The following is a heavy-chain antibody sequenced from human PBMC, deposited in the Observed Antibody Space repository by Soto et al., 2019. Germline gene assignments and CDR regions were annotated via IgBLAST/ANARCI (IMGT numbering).Heavy chain of an antibody. CDR3: VRGGGGGLFDP. D-gene: IGHD2-15*01. CDR1: GFTFSSYS. V-gene: IGHV3-21*05. Sequence: GGSLRLSCAASGFTFSSYSMSWIRQAPGKGLEWLSYISPGSRYPAYADSVKGRFTISRDNAKRSLYLQMMSLTAEDTAIYYCVRGGGGGLFDPWGQGTMVTVSS. J-gene: IGHJ5*02. CDR2: ISPGSRYP.